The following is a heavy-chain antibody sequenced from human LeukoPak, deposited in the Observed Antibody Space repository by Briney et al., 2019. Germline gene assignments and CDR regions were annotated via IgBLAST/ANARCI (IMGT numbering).Heavy chain of an antibody. V-gene: IGHV1-46*01. Sequence: ASVKVSCKASGYTFTSYYMHWARQAPGQGLEWMGIINPSGGSTSYAQKFQGRVTMTRDTSTSTVYMELSSLRSEDTAVYFCARGGQLWGRTAHDAFDIWGQGTMVTVSS. CDR3: ARGGQLWGRTAHDAFDI. J-gene: IGHJ3*02. CDR2: INPSGGST. CDR1: GYTFTSYY. D-gene: IGHD3-16*01.